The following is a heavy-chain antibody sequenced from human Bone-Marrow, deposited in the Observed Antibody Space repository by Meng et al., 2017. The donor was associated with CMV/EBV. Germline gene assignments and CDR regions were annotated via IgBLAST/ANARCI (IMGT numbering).Heavy chain of an antibody. CDR2: INPNSGGT. V-gene: IGHV1-2*02. Sequence: ASVKVSCKASGYTFTGYYMHWVRQAPGQGLEWMGWINPNSGGTNYAQKFQGRVTITADKSTSTAYMELSSLRSEDTAVYYCARSPVEMATITEYYYYGMDVWGQGTTVTVS. CDR1: GYTFTGYY. J-gene: IGHJ6*02. D-gene: IGHD5-24*01. CDR3: ARSPVEMATITEYYYYGMDV.